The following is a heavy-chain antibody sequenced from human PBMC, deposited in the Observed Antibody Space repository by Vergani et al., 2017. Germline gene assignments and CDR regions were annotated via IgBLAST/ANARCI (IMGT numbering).Heavy chain of an antibody. Sequence: EVQLLESGGGLVQPGGSLRLSCAASGFTFSSYAMSWVRQAPGKGLEWVSAISGSGGSTYDADSVKGRFTISRDNSKNTLYLQINSLRAEDTAVYYCAKDGGSTAMVTVFDYWGQGTLVTVSS. CDR1: GFTFSSYA. V-gene: IGHV3-23*01. J-gene: IGHJ4*02. CDR3: AKDGGSTAMVTVFDY. D-gene: IGHD5-18*01. CDR2: ISGSGGST.